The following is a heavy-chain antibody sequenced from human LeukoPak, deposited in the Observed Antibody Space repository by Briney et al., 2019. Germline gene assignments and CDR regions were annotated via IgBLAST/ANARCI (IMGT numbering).Heavy chain of an antibody. J-gene: IGHJ2*01. CDR2: ISSSSSYI. Sequence: GGSLRLSCAASGFTFSSYSMNWVRQAPGKGLEWVSSISSSSSYIYYADSVKGRFTISRDNAKNSLYLQMNSLRAEDTAVYYCARGAGGPEQLGWYFDLWGRGTLVTVSS. D-gene: IGHD6-6*01. CDR1: GFTFSSYS. V-gene: IGHV3-21*01. CDR3: ARGAGGPEQLGWYFDL.